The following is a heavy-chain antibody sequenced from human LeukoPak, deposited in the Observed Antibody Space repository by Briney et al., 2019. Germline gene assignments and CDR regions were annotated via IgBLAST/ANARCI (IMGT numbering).Heavy chain of an antibody. CDR1: GFTFSSYS. V-gene: IGHV3-21*01. D-gene: IGHD1-26*01. J-gene: IGHJ4*02. CDR3: AREGSGSYYEDFDY. CDR2: ISSSSSYI. Sequence: GGSLRLSCAASGFTFSSYSMNWVRQAPGKGLEWVSSISSSSSYIYYADSVKGRFTISRDNSKNTLYLQMNSLRAEDTAVYYCAREGSGSYYEDFDYWGQGTLVTVSS.